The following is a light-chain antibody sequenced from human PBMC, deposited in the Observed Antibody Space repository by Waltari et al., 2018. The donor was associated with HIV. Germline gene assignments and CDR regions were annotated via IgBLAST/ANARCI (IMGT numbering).Light chain of an antibody. CDR3: SSYTRSSTLGV. CDR2: GVS. CDR1: SSDVGGYNH. J-gene: IGLJ1*01. V-gene: IGLV2-14*03. Sequence: QSALTQPASVSGSPGQSITISCTGTSSDVGGYNHVSWYQQHPGTAPKLMIFGVSNRPSGVCNRFAGAKSGNTAALTMSGLQAEDEADYYCSSYTRSSTLGVFGTGTKVTVL.